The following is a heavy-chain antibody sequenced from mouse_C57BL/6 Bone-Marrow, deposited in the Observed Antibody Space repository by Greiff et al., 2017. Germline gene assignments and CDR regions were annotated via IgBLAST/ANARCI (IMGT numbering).Heavy chain of an antibody. CDR3: ASNYYGSSYDY. Sequence: VQLKESGGDLVKPGGSLKLSCAASGFTFSSYGMSWVRQTPDKRLEWVATISSGGSYTYYPDSVKGRFTISRDNAKNTLYLQMSSLKSEDTAMYYCASNYYGSSYDYWGQGTTLTVSS. CDR2: ISSGGSYT. J-gene: IGHJ2*01. D-gene: IGHD1-1*01. V-gene: IGHV5-6*01. CDR1: GFTFSSYG.